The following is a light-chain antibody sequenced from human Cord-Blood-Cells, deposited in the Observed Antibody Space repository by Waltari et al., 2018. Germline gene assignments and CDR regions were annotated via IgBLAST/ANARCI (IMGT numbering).Light chain of an antibody. CDR2: DVS. J-gene: IGLJ3*02. V-gene: IGLV2-14*01. CDR3: SSYTSNSTWE. Sequence: QSALTPPAPVSRSPGQSITISCTGTSSDVGGYNSVSWYQQHPGKAPKPMISDVSNRPSGVSNLFTGSKSGNTASLTISGRQAEDEADYYGSSYTSNSTWEFGGGTKLSVL. CDR1: SSDVGGYNS.